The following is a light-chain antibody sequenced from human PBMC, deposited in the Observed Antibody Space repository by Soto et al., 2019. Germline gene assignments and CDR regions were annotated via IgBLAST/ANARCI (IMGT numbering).Light chain of an antibody. V-gene: IGKV3-15*01. CDR2: GAS. Sequence: EIVMTQSPATLSVSPGERATLSCRASQSISSNLAWYQQKPGQAPRLLIYGASTRATGIPATFSGSGSGTDFTLTISSLQSEDFAVFYCRQYNNWPFTCGPGTKVDIK. J-gene: IGKJ3*01. CDR1: QSISSN. CDR3: RQYNNWPFT.